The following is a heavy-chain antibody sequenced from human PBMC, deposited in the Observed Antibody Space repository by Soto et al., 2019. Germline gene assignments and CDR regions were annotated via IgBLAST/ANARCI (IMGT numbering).Heavy chain of an antibody. D-gene: IGHD3-9*01. CDR1: GGSISSRSYY. Sequence: QLQLQESGPGLVKPSETLSLTCTVSGGSISSRSYYWGWIRQPPGKGLEWIGSISYTGSTYYNPSLNSRGTISADTSKNQFALKLSSVTAADTAVYYCARHPVTYYDILTGLPWYFDLWGRGTLVTVSS. CDR3: ARHPVTYYDILTGLPWYFDL. J-gene: IGHJ2*01. V-gene: IGHV4-39*01. CDR2: ISYTGST.